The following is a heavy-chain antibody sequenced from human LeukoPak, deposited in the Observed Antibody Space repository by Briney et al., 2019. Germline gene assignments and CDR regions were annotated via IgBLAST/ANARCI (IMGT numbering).Heavy chain of an antibody. CDR1: GGSISSYY. V-gene: IGHV4-59*01. J-gene: IGHJ4*02. Sequence: SETLSLTCTVSGGSISSYYWIWIRQPPGKGLEWIGYIYYSGSTNYNPSLKSRVTISVDTSKNQFSLKLSSVTAADTAVYYCARGHKGVAPGYWGQGTLVTVSS. CDR3: ARGHKGVAPGY. D-gene: IGHD3-3*01. CDR2: IYYSGST.